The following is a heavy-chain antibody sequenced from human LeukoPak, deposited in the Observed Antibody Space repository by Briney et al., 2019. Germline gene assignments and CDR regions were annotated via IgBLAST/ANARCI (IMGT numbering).Heavy chain of an antibody. V-gene: IGHV3-30*02. CDR2: IRYDGSNK. J-gene: IGHJ5*02. D-gene: IGHD6-13*01. CDR3: AKSRYGAATGRGNWFDP. CDR1: GFTFSSYG. Sequence: GGSLRLSCAASGFTFSSYGMHWVRQAPGKGLEWVAFIRYDGSNKYYADSVKGRFTISRDNSKNTLYLQMNSLRAEDTAVYYCAKSRYGAATGRGNWFDPWGQGTLVTVSS.